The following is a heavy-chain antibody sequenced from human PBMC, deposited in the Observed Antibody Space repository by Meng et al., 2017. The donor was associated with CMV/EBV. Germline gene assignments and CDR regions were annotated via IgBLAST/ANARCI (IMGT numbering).Heavy chain of an antibody. CDR3: ARSTVVNLGGF. Sequence: GESLKIPCAASGFIVSTNYMSWVRQAPGKGLEWVSITYTDGTTYHADSVKGRFTISRDNSKNTLYLQMNSLRAEDTAVYYCARSTVVNLGGFWGRGSLVTVSS. V-gene: IGHV3-66*02. CDR2: TYTDGTT. J-gene: IGHJ4*02. D-gene: IGHD4-23*01. CDR1: GFIVSTNY.